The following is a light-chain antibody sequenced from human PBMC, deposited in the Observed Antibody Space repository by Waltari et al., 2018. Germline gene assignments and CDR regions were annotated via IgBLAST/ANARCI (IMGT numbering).Light chain of an antibody. Sequence: QSALPQPASVSGSPGPAITISCTGTSSYLGAYHSGSCYQQHPGKPPQLLIYEVTNRPSGVSTRFSGSKSGNTASLTISGLQAEDEADYYCSSFTTSSILFGGGTKLAVL. V-gene: IGLV2-14*01. J-gene: IGLJ2*01. CDR2: EVT. CDR1: SSYLGAYHS. CDR3: SSFTTSSIL.